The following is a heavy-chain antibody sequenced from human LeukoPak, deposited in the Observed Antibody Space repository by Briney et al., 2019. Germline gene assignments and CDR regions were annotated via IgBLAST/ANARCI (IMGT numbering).Heavy chain of an antibody. CDR1: GYTFTSYD. CDR2: MNPNSGNT. J-gene: IGHJ4*02. Sequence: GASVKVSCKASGYTFTSYDISWVRQATGQGLEWMGWMNPNSGNTGYAQKFQGRVTITRNTSIDTAYMELTSLRYEDTAVYYCARGTRIAVAGTSQRKKFDDWGQGTLVTVSS. D-gene: IGHD6-19*01. V-gene: IGHV1-8*01. CDR3: ARGTRIAVAGTSQRKKFDD.